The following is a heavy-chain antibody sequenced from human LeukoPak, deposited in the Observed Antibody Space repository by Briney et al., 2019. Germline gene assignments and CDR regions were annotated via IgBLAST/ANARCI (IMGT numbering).Heavy chain of an antibody. CDR1: GSTFSTYS. CDR3: ARRYCSSTSCYKGHDY. J-gene: IGHJ4*02. V-gene: IGHV3-21*01. D-gene: IGHD2-2*02. Sequence: GGSLRLSCAASGSTFSTYSMNWVRQAPGKGLEWVSSISSSSSSIYYADSVKGRFTISRDNAKNSLYLQMNSLRAEDTAVYYCARRYCSSTSCYKGHDYWGQGTLVTVTS. CDR2: ISSSSSSI.